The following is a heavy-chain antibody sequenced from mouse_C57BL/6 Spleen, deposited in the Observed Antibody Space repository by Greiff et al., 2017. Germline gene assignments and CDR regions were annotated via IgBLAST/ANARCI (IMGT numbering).Heavy chain of an antibody. CDR1: GYSITSGYY. Sequence: EVQLQQSGPGLVKPSQSLSLTCSVTGYSITSGYYWNWIRQFPGNKLEWMGYISYDGSNNYNPSLKNRISITRDTSKNQFFLKLNSVTTEDTATYYCAREDYSNRLAYWGQGTLVTVSA. V-gene: IGHV3-6*01. D-gene: IGHD2-5*01. J-gene: IGHJ3*01. CDR2: ISYDGSN. CDR3: AREDYSNRLAY.